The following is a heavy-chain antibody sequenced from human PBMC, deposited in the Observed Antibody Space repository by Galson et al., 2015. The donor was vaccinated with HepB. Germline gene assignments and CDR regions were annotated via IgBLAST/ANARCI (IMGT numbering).Heavy chain of an antibody. J-gene: IGHJ4*02. D-gene: IGHD3-22*01. CDR2: IKSKIDGGTS. CDR1: GFTFSKAW. Sequence: SLRLSCAASGFTFSKAWMSWVRQAPGKGLEWVGRIKSKIDGGTSDYPAPVKGRFTISRDDSKNTLYLQMNSLETEDTAVYYCSYYYDSSGASVGFDYRGQGTLVTVSS. CDR3: SYYYDSSGASVGFDY. V-gene: IGHV3-15*01.